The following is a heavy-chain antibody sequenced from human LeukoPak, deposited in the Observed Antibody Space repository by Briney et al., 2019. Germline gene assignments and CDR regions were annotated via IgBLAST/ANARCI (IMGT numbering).Heavy chain of an antibody. D-gene: IGHD2-8*01. CDR1: GFILNDYG. Sequence: GGALRLSCAASGFILNDYGMHWVRQAPGKGLEWVADIWFDKNQHFADSVKGRFAISRDNSKNTVYLQINSLRAEDTAVYYCARDRHCVNGVCHSPPGMDVWGQGTTVTVSS. V-gene: IGHV3-33*01. CDR3: ARDRHCVNGVCHSPPGMDV. CDR2: IWFDKNQ. J-gene: IGHJ6*02.